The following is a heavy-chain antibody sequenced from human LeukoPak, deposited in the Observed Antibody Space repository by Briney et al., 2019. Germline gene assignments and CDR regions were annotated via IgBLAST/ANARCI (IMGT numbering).Heavy chain of an antibody. J-gene: IGHJ4*02. CDR1: GGSISSYY. Sequence: SETLSLTCTVSGGSISSYYWSWIRQPLGKGLEWIGYIYYSGSTNYNPSLKSRVTISVDTSKNQFSLKLSSVTAADTAVYYCARHHPGSGYYYFDYWGQGTLVTVSS. D-gene: IGHD3-22*01. V-gene: IGHV4-59*08. CDR2: IYYSGST. CDR3: ARHHPGSGYYYFDY.